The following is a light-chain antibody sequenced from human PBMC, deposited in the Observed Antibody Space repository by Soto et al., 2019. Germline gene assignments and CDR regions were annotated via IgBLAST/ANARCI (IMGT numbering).Light chain of an antibody. CDR3: KQRNTWPPIT. J-gene: IGKJ5*01. V-gene: IGKV3-11*01. CDR1: QSVRTY. Sequence: EIVLTQSPVTLSLSPGERATLSCRASQSVRTYLAWYQVKPGHAPRLLIYDASRRASGVPARFSGSGSGTAFPLTISSLEHEDFALYYCKQRNTWPPITFGQGTRLEIK. CDR2: DAS.